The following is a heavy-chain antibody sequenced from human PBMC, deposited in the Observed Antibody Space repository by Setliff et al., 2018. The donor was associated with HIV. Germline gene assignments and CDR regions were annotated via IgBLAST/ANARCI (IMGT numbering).Heavy chain of an antibody. Sequence: ASVKVSCKASGYTFTGYYMHWVRQAPGQGLEWMGRINPNSGGTNYAQKFQGRVTMTRDTSISTAYMELSSLTSEDTAVYYCARPSVRMARNWYDFGYWGQGTLVTVSS. V-gene: IGHV1-2*06. CDR2: INPNSGGT. CDR3: ARPSVRMARNWYDFGY. D-gene: IGHD1-1*01. J-gene: IGHJ4*02. CDR1: GYTFTGYY.